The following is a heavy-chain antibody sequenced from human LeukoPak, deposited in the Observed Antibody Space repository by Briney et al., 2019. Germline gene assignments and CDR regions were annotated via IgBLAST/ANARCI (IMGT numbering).Heavy chain of an antibody. V-gene: IGHV3-30-3*01. D-gene: IGHD3-3*01. CDR3: ARVRGPDYDFWSGADGLGAFDI. CDR1: GFTFSSYA. Sequence: GGSLRLSCAASGFTFSSYAMHWVRQAPGKGLEWVAVISYDGSNKYYADSVKGRFTISRDNSKNTLYLQMNSLRAEDTAVYYCARVRGPDYDFWSGADGLGAFDIWGQGTMVTVSS. CDR2: ISYDGSNK. J-gene: IGHJ3*02.